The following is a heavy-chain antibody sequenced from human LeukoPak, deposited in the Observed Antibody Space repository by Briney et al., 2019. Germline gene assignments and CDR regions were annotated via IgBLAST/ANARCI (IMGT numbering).Heavy chain of an antibody. CDR2: ISYEGDST. Sequence: GGSLRLSCAASGFIFRIYGMHWVRQAPGKGLEWVALISYEGDSTYYADSVKGRFTISRDNCKNTLYLQMNSLRAEDTAVYYCARDSGRFDVFDIWGQGTMVTVSS. CDR1: GFIFRIYG. J-gene: IGHJ3*02. D-gene: IGHD3-10*01. V-gene: IGHV3-30*03. CDR3: ARDSGRFDVFDI.